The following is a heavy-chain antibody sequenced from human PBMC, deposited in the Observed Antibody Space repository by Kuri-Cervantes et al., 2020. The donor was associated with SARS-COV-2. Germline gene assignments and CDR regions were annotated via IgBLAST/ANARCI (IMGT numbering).Heavy chain of an antibody. Sequence: GESLKISCAASGFTFSNAWMSWVRQAPGKGLEWVSSISSSSSYIYYADSVKGRFTISRDNAKNSLYLQMNSLRAEDTAVYYCARDLGILTGYYSHYYYYGMDVWGQGTTVTVSS. V-gene: IGHV3-21*01. CDR2: ISSSSSYI. D-gene: IGHD3-9*01. J-gene: IGHJ6*02. CDR3: ARDLGILTGYYSHYYYYGMDV. CDR1: GFTFSNAW.